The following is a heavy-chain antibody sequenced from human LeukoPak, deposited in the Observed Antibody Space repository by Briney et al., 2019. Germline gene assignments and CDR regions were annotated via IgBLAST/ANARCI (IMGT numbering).Heavy chain of an antibody. J-gene: IGHJ4*02. CDR2: TSFDGSYK. CDR1: GFTFSSYG. V-gene: IGHV3-30*18. CDR3: AKEFSGYLASFEY. Sequence: PGGSLRLSCAASGFTFSSYGMHWVRQAPGKGLEWVAMTSFDGSYKNYADSVKGRFTTSRDNSKNRLYLQTNSLRAEDTAVYYCAKEFSGYLASFEYWGQGTLVTVSS. D-gene: IGHD3-22*01.